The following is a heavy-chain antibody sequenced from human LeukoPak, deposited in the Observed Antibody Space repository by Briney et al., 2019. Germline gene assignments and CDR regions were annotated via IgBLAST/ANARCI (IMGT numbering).Heavy chain of an antibody. CDR2: IYYSGST. CDR3: ARGRGSYYDAFDI. D-gene: IGHD1-26*01. CDR1: GGSISSGVYY. Sequence: SQTLSLTCTVSGGSISSGVYYWSWIRQPPGKGLEWIGYIYYSGSTYYNPSLKSRVTISVDTSKNQFSLKLSSVTAADTAVYYCARGRGSYYDAFDIWGQGTMVTVSS. V-gene: IGHV4-30-4*08. J-gene: IGHJ3*02.